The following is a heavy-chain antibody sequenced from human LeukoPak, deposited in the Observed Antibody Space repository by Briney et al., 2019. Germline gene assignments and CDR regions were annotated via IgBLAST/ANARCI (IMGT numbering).Heavy chain of an antibody. CDR3: AKDNGEKAYYDFWSGLDFDY. CDR2: ISGSGGGT. Sequence: GGPLRLSYAAFGFTFSSYAMSWVRQAPGKGLEWVPAISGSGGGTYYAVSVKGRFTISRDNSKNTLYLQMNSLRAEDTAVYYCAKDNGEKAYYDFWSGLDFDYWGQGTLVTVSS. CDR1: GFTFSSYA. D-gene: IGHD3-3*01. J-gene: IGHJ4*02. V-gene: IGHV3-23*01.